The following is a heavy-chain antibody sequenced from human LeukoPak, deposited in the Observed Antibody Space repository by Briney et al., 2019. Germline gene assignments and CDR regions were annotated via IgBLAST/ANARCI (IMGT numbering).Heavy chain of an antibody. V-gene: IGHV4-39*01. J-gene: IGHJ4*02. D-gene: IGHD3-10*01. CDR2: INNSGST. Sequence: KPSETLSLTCAVSGGSVSSTTYYWSWIRQPPGKGLEWIVSINNSGSTYYNPSLKSRVTISVDTSENQFSLKLSSVTAAETAVYYCARYVVYGSGKYYFDYWGQGTLVTVSS. CDR1: GGSVSSTTYY. CDR3: ARYVVYGSGKYYFDY.